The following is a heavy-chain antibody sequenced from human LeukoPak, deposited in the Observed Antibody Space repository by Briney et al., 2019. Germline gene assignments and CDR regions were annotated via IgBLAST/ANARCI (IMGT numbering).Heavy chain of an antibody. CDR2: ITTSGGST. D-gene: IGHD6-13*01. V-gene: IGHV3-23*01. CDR1: GFPFSGYA. CDR3: ANGYYYFDD. J-gene: IGHJ4*02. Sequence: QPGGPLHLSCAAPGFPFSGYAMTWARRAPGKGLDGVSGITTSGGSTYYAASVKGRFTISSHNTKKKLALQMNSLRAEDTAVYSCANGYYYFDDWGQGTLVTVSS.